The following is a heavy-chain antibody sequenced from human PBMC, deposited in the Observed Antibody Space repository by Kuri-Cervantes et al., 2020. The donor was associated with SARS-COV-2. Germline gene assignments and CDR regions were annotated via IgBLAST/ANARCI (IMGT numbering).Heavy chain of an antibody. CDR3: ARGAGYSSSWYRGGAFDI. V-gene: IGHV4-30-4*08. CDR2: IYYSGST. CDR1: GGSISSGDYY. Sequence: SCTVSGGSISSGDYYWSWIRQPPGKGLEWIGYIYYSGSTYYNPSLKSRVTISVDTSKNQFSLKLSSVTAADTAVYYCARGAGYSSSWYRGGAFDIWGQGTMVTVSS. D-gene: IGHD6-13*01. J-gene: IGHJ3*02.